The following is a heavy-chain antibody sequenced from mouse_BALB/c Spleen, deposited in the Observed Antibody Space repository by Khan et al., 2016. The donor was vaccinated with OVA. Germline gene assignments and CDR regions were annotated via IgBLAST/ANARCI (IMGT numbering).Heavy chain of an antibody. CDR2: IWSDGST. CDR1: GFSLTNYG. Sequence: QVQLKESGPGLVAPSQSLSITCTISGFSLTNYGIHWVHQPPGKGLEWLVVIWSDGSTTYTSTLTSRLSITKDNSTSQVFLKMNSRQTDDTAMYYCARQPYYLYYFLDYWGQGTSVTVSS. D-gene: IGHD2-10*01. CDR3: ARQPYYLYYFLDY. V-gene: IGHV2-6-1*01. J-gene: IGHJ4*01.